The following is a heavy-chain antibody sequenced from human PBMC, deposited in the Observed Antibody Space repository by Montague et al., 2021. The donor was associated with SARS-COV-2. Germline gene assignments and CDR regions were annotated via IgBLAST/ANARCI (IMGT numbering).Heavy chain of an antibody. V-gene: IGHV3-48*02. CDR3: ARVRSGYYFDY. J-gene: IGHJ4*02. CDR1: GFTFSSYT. CDR2: ISGGSSTI. D-gene: IGHD3-22*01. Sequence: SRSLSFSASGFTFSSYTMSWVRQAPGKGLEWVSYISGGSSTIYYADSVKGRFTISRDNAKNALYLQMNCLRDEDTAVYYCARVRSGYYFDYWGQGTLVTVSS.